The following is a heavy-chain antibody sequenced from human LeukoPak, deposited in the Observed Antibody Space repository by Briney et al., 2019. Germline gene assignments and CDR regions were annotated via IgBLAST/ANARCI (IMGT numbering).Heavy chain of an antibody. D-gene: IGHD3-10*01. V-gene: IGHV3-33*01. CDR1: GFTFSSYG. CDR3: ARDGYSSGSRAYLMDV. J-gene: IGHJ6*02. Sequence: GGSLRLSCAASGFTFSSYGMHWVRQAPGKGLEWVAVIWYDGSNKYYADSVKGRFTISRDNSKNTLYLQMNSLRAEDTAVYYCARDGYSSGSRAYLMDVWGQGTTVTVSS. CDR2: IWYDGSNK.